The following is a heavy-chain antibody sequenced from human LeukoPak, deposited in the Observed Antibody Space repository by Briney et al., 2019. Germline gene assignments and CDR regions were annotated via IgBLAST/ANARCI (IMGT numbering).Heavy chain of an antibody. J-gene: IGHJ3*02. CDR3: CHSLSGRTGAFDI. D-gene: IGHD2-21*01. V-gene: IGHV6-1*01. CDR1: GDSVSSNSAA. Sequence: SQTLSLTCAISGDSVSSNSAAWNWIRQSPPRGLEWLGRTYYRSKWYNDYAVSVKSRITINPDTSENQFSLQLDSVTPEDTAVYYCCHSLSGRTGAFDIWGRGTVVTVSS. CDR2: TYYRSKWYN.